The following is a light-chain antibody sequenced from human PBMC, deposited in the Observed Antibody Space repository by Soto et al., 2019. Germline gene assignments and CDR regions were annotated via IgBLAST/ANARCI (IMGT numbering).Light chain of an antibody. CDR3: QQYDTSPRT. J-gene: IGKJ1*01. CDR2: GAS. CDR1: QTVNSIY. V-gene: IGKV3-20*01. Sequence: EIVLTQSPDTLSLYRGERATLSCRASQTVNSIYFAWYQRKPGQAPRLLIYGASNRATGIPDRFSGSGSGTDFTLTISRLEAEDFGVYYCQQYDTSPRTFGQGTKVEIK.